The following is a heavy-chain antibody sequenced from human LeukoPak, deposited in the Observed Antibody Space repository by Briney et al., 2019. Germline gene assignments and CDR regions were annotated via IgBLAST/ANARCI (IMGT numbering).Heavy chain of an antibody. D-gene: IGHD1-26*01. J-gene: IGHJ4*02. CDR2: ISAYNGNT. V-gene: IGHV1-18*01. CDR3: ARDLGEWEPRTVSLGY. CDR1: GYTFTSYG. Sequence: ASVKVSCKASGYTFTSYGISWVRQAPGQGLEWMGWISAYNGNTNYAQKLQGRVTMTTDTSTSTAYMELRSLRSDDTAVYYCARDLGEWEPRTVSLGYWGQGILVTVSS.